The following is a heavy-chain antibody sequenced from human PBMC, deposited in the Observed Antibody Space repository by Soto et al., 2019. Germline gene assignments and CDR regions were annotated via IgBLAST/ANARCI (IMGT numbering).Heavy chain of an antibody. CDR3: ARRPAARTNYFDY. D-gene: IGHD6-13*01. CDR1: GGSIGSYY. CDR2: VYYSGST. Sequence: PSETLSLTCTISGGSIGSYYWSWIRQPPGKGLEWIGYVYYSGSTNYNPSLKSRVTISVDTSKNQFSLKLSSVTAADTAVYYCARRPAARTNYFDYWGQGTLVTVSS. V-gene: IGHV4-59*08. J-gene: IGHJ4*02.